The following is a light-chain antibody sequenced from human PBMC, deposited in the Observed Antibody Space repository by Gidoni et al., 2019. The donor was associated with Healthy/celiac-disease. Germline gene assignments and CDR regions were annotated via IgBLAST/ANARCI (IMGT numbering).Light chain of an antibody. J-gene: IGKJ2*01. CDR2: WAS. CDR3: QQYYSTPRA. V-gene: IGKV4-1*01. Sequence: DIVMTQSPDSLAVSLGERATINCKSSQSVLYSSNNKNYLAWYQQKPGQPPKLLIYWASTRESGVPDRFIGSGSGTAFTLTISSLQAEDVAVYYCQQYYSTPRAFGQGTKLEIK. CDR1: QSVLYSSNNKNY.